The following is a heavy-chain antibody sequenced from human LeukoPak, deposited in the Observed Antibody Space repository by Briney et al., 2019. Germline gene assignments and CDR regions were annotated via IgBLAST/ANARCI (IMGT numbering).Heavy chain of an antibody. CDR1: GGSFSGYY. D-gene: IGHD1-1*01. V-gene: IGHV4-34*01. CDR2: INHSGST. J-gene: IGHJ4*02. Sequence: KASETLSLTCAVYGGSFSGYYWSWIRQPPGKGLEWIGEINHSGSTNYNPSLKSRVTISVDTSKNQFSLKLSSVTAADTAVYYCARRPQLASQTYIRRYYFDYWGQGTLVTVSS. CDR3: ARRPQLASQTYIRRYYFDY.